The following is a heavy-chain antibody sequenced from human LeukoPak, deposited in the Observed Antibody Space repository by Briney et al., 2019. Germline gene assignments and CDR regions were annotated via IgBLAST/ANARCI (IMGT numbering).Heavy chain of an antibody. CDR2: IYYSGST. J-gene: IGHJ4*02. D-gene: IGHD6-19*01. CDR3: ASLAVAGLSEGY. Sequence: SETLSLTCTVSGGSISSDSYYWAWIRQPPGKGLEWIASIYYSGSTYYNPSLKSRVTISVDTSRNQFSLKLGSVTAADTAVYYCASLAVAGLSEGYWGQGTLVTVSS. CDR1: GGSISSDSYY. V-gene: IGHV4-39*01.